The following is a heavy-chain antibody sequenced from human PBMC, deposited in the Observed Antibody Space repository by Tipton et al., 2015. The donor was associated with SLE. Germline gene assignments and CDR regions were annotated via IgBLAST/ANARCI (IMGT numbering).Heavy chain of an antibody. CDR1: GGAFRSVSYY. CDR3: RGVEGQGDY. V-gene: IGHV4-61*02. CDR2: IYTSGRT. J-gene: IGHJ4*02. Sequence: TLSLTCTVSGGAFRSVSYYWSWIRQPAGKGLEWSGRIYTSGRTNYNPSLKSRVTISVDTSKNQFSLILSSVTAADTAVYYCRGVEGQGDYWGQGTLVSVA.